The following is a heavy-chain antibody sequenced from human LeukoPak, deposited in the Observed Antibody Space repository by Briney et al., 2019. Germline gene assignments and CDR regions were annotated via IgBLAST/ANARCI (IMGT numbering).Heavy chain of an antibody. Sequence: NPSETLSLTCAVYGGSFSGYYWSWIRQPPGKGLEWIGEINHSGSTNYNPSLKSRVTISVDTSKNQFSLKLSSVTAADTAVYHCANLVVTNLDAFDIWGQGTMVTVSS. CDR3: ANLVVTNLDAFDI. D-gene: IGHD3-22*01. V-gene: IGHV4-34*01. CDR2: INHSGST. J-gene: IGHJ3*02. CDR1: GGSFSGYY.